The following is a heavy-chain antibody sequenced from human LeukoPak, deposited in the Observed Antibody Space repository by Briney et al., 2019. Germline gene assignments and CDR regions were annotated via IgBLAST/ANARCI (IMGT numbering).Heavy chain of an antibody. CDR3: ARDARAGYSLPLDY. V-gene: IGHV6-1*01. CDR1: GDSISSNSVA. J-gene: IGHJ4*02. CDR2: TYYRSGWYS. D-gene: IGHD2-15*01. Sequence: SQTLSLTCAISGDSISSNSVAWNWLRQSPSRGLEWLGRTYYRSGWYSDYAVSVKGRINFNPDTSKNRFSLQLISVTPEDTAVYFCARDARAGYSLPLDYWGQGTLVTVSS.